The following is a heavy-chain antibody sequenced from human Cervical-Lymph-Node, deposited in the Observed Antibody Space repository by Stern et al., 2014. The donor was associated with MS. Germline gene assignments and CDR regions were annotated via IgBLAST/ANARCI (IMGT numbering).Heavy chain of an antibody. V-gene: IGHV1-2*06. J-gene: IGHJ6*02. D-gene: IGHD2-15*01. CDR2: IHPNSGAT. CDR1: GYSFSDSY. Sequence: VQLVESGAEVKKPGASVRVSCKASGYSFSDSYLHWVRQSPGQGLEWMGRIHPNSGATKYAQTFQGRATMSRDKSIRPAYMELGRLRSDDTAVYYGARDRSRISYYQYYGMDVWGQGTTVTVSS. CDR3: ARDRSRISYYQYYGMDV.